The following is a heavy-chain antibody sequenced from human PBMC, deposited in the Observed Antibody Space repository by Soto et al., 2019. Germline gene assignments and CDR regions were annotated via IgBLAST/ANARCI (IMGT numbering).Heavy chain of an antibody. V-gene: IGHV4-30-2*01. CDR3: ASTRRDGYNNYYYYYGMDV. Sequence: SETLSLTCAVSGGSISSGGYSWSWIRQPPGKGLEWIGYIYHSGSTYYNPSLKSRVTMSVDTSRSQFSLKLTSVTAMDTAVYYCASTRRDGYNNYYYYYGMDVWGQGTTVTVSS. J-gene: IGHJ6*02. CDR1: GGSISSGGYS. CDR2: IYHSGST. D-gene: IGHD5-12*01.